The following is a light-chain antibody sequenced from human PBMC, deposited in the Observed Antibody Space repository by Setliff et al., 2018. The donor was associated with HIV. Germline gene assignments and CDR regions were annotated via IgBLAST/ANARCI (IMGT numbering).Light chain of an antibody. CDR3: SSYTSSSGGV. CDR1: SSDVGSYNR. CDR2: EVS. Sequence: QSALTQPPSVSGSPGQSVTISCTGTSSDVGSYNRVSWYQQPPGTAPKLVIYEVSNRPSGVPDRFSGSKSGNTASLIISGLQADDEADYYCSSYTSSSGGVFGGGTKVTVL. J-gene: IGLJ2*01. V-gene: IGLV2-18*02.